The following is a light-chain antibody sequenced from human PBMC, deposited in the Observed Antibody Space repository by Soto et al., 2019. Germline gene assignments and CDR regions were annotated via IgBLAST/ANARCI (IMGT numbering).Light chain of an antibody. CDR1: QGIRKG. Sequence: DIQMTQSPSSLSASVGDRVTITCRASQGIRKGLGWDQQKPGKAPKRLIYAASSLQSGVPSRFSGSGFGTEFTLTISSLQPEDFATYYCLQDNTYPYTFGGGTKIEL. CDR2: AAS. CDR3: LQDNTYPYT. V-gene: IGKV1-17*01. J-gene: IGKJ4*01.